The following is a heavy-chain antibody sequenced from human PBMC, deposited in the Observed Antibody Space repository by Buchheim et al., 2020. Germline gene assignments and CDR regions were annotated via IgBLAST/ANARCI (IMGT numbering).Heavy chain of an antibody. D-gene: IGHD2-8*01. CDR2: TSSDGSST. V-gene: IGHV3-74*01. Sequence: EVQLVESGGGLVQPGGSLRLSCAASGFTFSSYWMHWVRQAPGKGLVWVSRTSSDGSSTDYADSVKGRFTVSRDNAENTLYLQMSSVRVEDTAVYYCARDPYYYFDLWGQGTL. CDR1: GFTFSSYW. J-gene: IGHJ4*02. CDR3: ARDPYYYFDL.